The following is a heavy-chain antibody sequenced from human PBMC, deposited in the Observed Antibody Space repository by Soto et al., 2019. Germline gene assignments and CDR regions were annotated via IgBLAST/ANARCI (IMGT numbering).Heavy chain of an antibody. D-gene: IGHD1-26*01. CDR2: ISSGGSYI. V-gene: IGHV3-21*01. CDR3: TRDQGGSYDSWFDP. CDR1: FTFSMYS. Sequence: EVQVVESGGGLVQPGGSLRLSCSFTFSMYSMSWVRQAPGMGLGWVASISSGGSYIKYADSVKGRFTISRDNAKNSVSLQMNSLRVDDTAVYFCTRDQGGSYDSWFDPWGQGTLVTVSS. J-gene: IGHJ5*02.